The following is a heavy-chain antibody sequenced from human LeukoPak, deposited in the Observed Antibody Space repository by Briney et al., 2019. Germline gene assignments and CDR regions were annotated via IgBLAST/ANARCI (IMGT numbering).Heavy chain of an antibody. D-gene: IGHD1-26*01. Sequence: ASVKVSCKTSGYTFTSYDINWVRQAPGQGLEWMGWMNANSGNAGFAQKFQGRVTMTRDTSINTAYMELNSLRSEDTAVYYCGRSRCQHPPDYWGQGTLVTVSS. J-gene: IGHJ4*02. CDR1: GYTFTSYD. CDR3: GRSRCQHPPDY. CDR2: MNANSGNA. V-gene: IGHV1-8*01.